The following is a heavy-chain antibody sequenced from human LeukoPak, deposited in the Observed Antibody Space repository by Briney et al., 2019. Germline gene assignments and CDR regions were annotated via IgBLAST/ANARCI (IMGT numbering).Heavy chain of an antibody. CDR2: ITGNGGST. Sequence: GGSLRLSCAASGFTFSTYAINWARQVPGKGLEWVSSITGNGGSTYLADSVKGRFTISRDNSRSTLYLQMNSLRAEDTAVYYCAKATLGSCSGARCYPFDYWGQGTLVTVSS. CDR1: GFTFSTYA. D-gene: IGHD2-15*01. V-gene: IGHV3-23*01. J-gene: IGHJ4*02. CDR3: AKATLGSCSGARCYPFDY.